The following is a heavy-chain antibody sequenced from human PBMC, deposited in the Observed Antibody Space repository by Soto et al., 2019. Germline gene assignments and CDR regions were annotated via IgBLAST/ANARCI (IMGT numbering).Heavy chain of an antibody. CDR2: MNPNSCNT. V-gene: IGHV1-8*01. CDR1: GYTFTSYD. J-gene: IGHJ5*02. CDR3: ARGGLRFLEWLLYWFDP. D-gene: IGHD3-3*01. Sequence: ASVKVSCKASGYTFTSYDINWVRQATGQGLEWMGLMNPNSCNTGYAQKFQGRVTMTRNTSISTAYMELSSLRSEDTAVYYCARGGLRFLEWLLYWFDPWGQGTQVTVSS.